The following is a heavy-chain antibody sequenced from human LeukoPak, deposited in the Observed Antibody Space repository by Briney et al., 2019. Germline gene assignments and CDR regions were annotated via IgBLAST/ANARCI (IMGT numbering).Heavy chain of an antibody. V-gene: IGHV1-2*02. Sequence: ASVKVSCKASGYTFTGYYMHWVRQAPGQGLEWMGWINPNSGGTNYAQKFQGRVTMTRDTSITTAYMELTSLEFDDTAVYYCARTRLTGDPYEAFDIWGQGIMVTVSS. CDR2: INPNSGGT. D-gene: IGHD7-27*01. CDR1: GYTFTGYY. CDR3: ARTRLTGDPYEAFDI. J-gene: IGHJ3*02.